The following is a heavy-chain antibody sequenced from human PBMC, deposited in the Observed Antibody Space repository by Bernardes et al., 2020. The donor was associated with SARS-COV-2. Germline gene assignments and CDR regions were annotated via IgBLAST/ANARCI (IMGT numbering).Heavy chain of an antibody. CDR2: IYYSGNT. V-gene: IGHV4-31*03. Sequence: SESLSLTCTVSGGSISSDGHYWSWVLQHPGKGLEWIGYIYYSGNTYYNPSFKSRVTISVDTSKQQFSLKLSSATAADTAVYYCARGGQEPLGMDVWAQGTTVTVSS. CDR3: ARGGQEPLGMDV. CDR1: GGSISSDGHY. J-gene: IGHJ6*02.